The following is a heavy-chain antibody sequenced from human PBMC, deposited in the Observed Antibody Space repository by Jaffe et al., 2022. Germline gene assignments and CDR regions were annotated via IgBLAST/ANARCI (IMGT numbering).Heavy chain of an antibody. CDR2: IYTSGST. J-gene: IGHJ4*02. D-gene: IGHD3-10*01. CDR3: ARSAGQYYYGSGSYYGY. V-gene: IGHV4-61*02. Sequence: QVQLQESGPGLVKPSQTLSLTCTVSGGSISSGSYYWSWIRQPAGKGLEWIGRIYTSGSTNYNPSLKSRVTISVDTSKNQFSLKLSSVTAADTAVYYCARSAGQYYYGSGSYYGYWGQGTLVTVSS. CDR1: GGSISSGSYY.